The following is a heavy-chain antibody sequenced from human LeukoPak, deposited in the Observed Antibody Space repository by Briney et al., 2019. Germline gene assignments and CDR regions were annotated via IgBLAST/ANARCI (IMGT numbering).Heavy chain of an antibody. CDR2: ISYDGSNK. CDR1: GFTFSSYV. D-gene: IGHD2-21*01. Sequence: GGSLRLSCAASGFTFSSYVMHWVRQAPGKGLEWVAVISYDGSNKYYAGSVKGRFTISRDNSKDTLYLQMNSLRAEDTAVYYCARAMGEDYYYGMDVWGKGTTVTVSS. CDR3: ARAMGEDYYYGMDV. J-gene: IGHJ6*04. V-gene: IGHV3-30*04.